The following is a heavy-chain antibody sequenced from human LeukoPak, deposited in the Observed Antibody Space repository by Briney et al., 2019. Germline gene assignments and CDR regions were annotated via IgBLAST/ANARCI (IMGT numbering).Heavy chain of an antibody. D-gene: IGHD3-10*01. CDR2: IKSKTDGGTT. Sequence: GGSLRLSCAASGFTFGNAWMSWVRQAPGKGLEWVGRIKSKTDGGTTDYAAPVKGRFTISRDDSKNTLYLQMNSLKTEDTAVYYCTTDYMVQGTTNEGGHFDYWGQGTLVTVSS. V-gene: IGHV3-15*01. CDR1: GFTFGNAW. CDR3: TTDYMVQGTTNEGGHFDY. J-gene: IGHJ4*02.